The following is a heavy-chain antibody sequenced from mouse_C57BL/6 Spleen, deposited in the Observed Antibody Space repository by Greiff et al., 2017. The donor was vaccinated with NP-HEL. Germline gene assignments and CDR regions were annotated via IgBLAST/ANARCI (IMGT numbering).Heavy chain of an antibody. D-gene: IGHD1-1*01. J-gene: IGHJ1*03. V-gene: IGHV5-9-1*02. CDR3: TRDGEGLGIYYHGRGYCDV. CDR1: GFTFSSYA. CDR2: ISSGGDYI. Sequence: EVQLVESGEGLVKPGGSLKLSCAASGFTFSSYAMSWVRQTPEKRLEWVAYISSGGDYIYYVDTVKGRFTISRDNARNTLYLQMSSLKSEDTAMYYCTRDGEGLGIYYHGRGYCDVWGTGTTVTVSS.